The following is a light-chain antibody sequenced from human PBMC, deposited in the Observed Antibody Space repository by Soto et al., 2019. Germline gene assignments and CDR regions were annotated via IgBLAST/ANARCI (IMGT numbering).Light chain of an antibody. CDR1: QSVSSSY. CDR2: AAS. Sequence: EIVLTQSPGTLSLSPGERVTLSCRASQSVSSSYLAWYQQKPRQAPRLLIYAASSRATGIPDRFSGSGSGTDITLTISRLEPEDFAVYYCQQYSSSPWTFGQGTKVEIK. V-gene: IGKV3-20*01. CDR3: QQYSSSPWT. J-gene: IGKJ1*01.